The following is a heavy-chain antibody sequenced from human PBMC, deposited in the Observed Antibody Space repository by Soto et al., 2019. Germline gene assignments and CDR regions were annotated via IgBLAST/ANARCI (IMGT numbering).Heavy chain of an antibody. CDR2: ITGSGGTT. CDR3: ARGSHWLPLSYLFDF. V-gene: IGHV3-23*01. J-gene: IGHJ4*02. D-gene: IGHD5-18*01. CDR1: EFSFSSYA. Sequence: GGSLRLSCAASEFSFSSYAMSWVRQAPGKGLEWVSGITGSGGTTYYADSVKGRFTISRDNSENSLFLHMNSLRAEDTAVYYCARGSHWLPLSYLFDFWGQGTLVTVSS.